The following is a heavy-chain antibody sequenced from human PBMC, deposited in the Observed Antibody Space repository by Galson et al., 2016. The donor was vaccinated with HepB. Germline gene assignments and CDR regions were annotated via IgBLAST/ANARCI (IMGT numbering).Heavy chain of an antibody. J-gene: IGHJ4*01. D-gene: IGHD1-26*01. CDR1: GFTFSSHP. CDR3: AKDVGAVFFDY. Sequence: SLRLSCAASGFTFSSHPMNWVRQAPGKGLEWVAIISYDGNTKYYADSVKGRFTISRDNSNNMLYLQMNSLRVDDTAIYYCAKDVGAVFFDYWGHGSLVTVSS. V-gene: IGHV3-30-3*02. CDR2: ISYDGNTK.